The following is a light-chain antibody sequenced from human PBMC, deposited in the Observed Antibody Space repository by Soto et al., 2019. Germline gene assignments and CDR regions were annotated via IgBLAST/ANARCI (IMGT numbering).Light chain of an antibody. V-gene: IGKV1-39*01. CDR3: QQSYSTPWT. CDR1: QSISSY. J-gene: IGKJ1*01. CDR2: AAS. Sequence: DIQMTQSPSSLSASVGDRVTITCRASQSISSYLNWYQQKPGKAPKLLIYAASSLQSGVPSRFSGGGYGTDFTLTISSLQPEDFATYYCQQSYSTPWTFGQGTKVEIK.